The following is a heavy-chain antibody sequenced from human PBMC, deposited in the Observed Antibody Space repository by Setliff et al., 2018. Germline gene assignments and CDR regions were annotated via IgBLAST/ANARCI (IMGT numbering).Heavy chain of an antibody. J-gene: IGHJ4*02. CDR2: ISPYNGKT. Sequence: ASVKVSCKASGYIFNSYGIAWVRQAPGQGLEWMGWISPYNGKTNHAQNLQGRVAMTTDTSTSTAYKELRSLRSDDTAVYYCARGRDPAYYYDSGGYYWDYWGQGTLVTVSS. CDR1: GYIFNSYG. D-gene: IGHD3-22*01. CDR3: ARGRDPAYYYDSGGYYWDY. V-gene: IGHV1-18*01.